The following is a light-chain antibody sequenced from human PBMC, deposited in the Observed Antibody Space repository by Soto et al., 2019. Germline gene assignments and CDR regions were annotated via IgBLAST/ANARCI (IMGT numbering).Light chain of an antibody. CDR3: QQYTGPPTT. J-gene: IGKJ5*01. CDR2: AAS. Sequence: EIVMTQSPASLSVSPGEGATLSCRASQSVWKKLAWYQQKPGQAPRLLIFAASTRATGIPARFSGSGSGTDFTLTITRLEPEDSAAYFCQQYTGPPTTFGQGTRLEIK. CDR1: QSVWKK. V-gene: IGKV3-15*01.